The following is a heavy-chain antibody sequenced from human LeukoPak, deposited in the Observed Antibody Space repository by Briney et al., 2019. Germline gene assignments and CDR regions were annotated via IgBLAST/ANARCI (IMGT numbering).Heavy chain of an antibody. CDR2: MNPKSGNT. J-gene: IGHJ4*02. CDR1: GYTFTNHD. D-gene: IGHD5-18*01. Sequence: ASVKVSCKASGYTFTNHDINWVRQASGQGLEWMGWMNPKSGNTGYLRKFQGRVTMTRDTSMSTAFMELSSLTSEDTAVYYCARGVNSQGTAMVLFDSWGQGSLVTVSA. CDR3: ARGVNSQGTAMVLFDS. V-gene: IGHV1-8*01.